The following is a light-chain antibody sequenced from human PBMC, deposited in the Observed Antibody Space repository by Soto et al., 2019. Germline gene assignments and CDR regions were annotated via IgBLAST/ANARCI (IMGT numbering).Light chain of an antibody. CDR3: QQYYSYPPA. CDR2: AAS. Sequence: AIRMTQSPSSLSASTGDRVTITCRASQGISSYLAWYQQKPGKAPKLVIYAASTLQSGVPSRFSGSGSGTDFTLTISCLQSEDFATYYCQQYYSYPPAFGQGTKVEIK. J-gene: IGKJ1*01. CDR1: QGISSY. V-gene: IGKV1-8*01.